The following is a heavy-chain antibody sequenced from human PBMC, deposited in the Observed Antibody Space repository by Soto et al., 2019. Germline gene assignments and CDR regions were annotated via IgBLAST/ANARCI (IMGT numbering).Heavy chain of an antibody. CDR3: ARHQEYSSGWYAAFDI. J-gene: IGHJ3*02. D-gene: IGHD6-19*01. CDR2: IYYSGST. V-gene: IGHV4-39*01. CDR1: GGSISSSSYY. Sequence: SETLSLTCTVSGGSISSSSYYWGWIRQPPGKGLEWIGSIYYSGSTYYNPSLKSRVTISVDTSKNQFSLKLSSVTAADTAVYYCARHQEYSSGWYAAFDIWGQGTMVT.